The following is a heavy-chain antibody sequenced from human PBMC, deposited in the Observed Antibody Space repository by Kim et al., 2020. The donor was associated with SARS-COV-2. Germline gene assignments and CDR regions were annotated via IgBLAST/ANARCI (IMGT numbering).Heavy chain of an antibody. CDR3: ARGKRYYAER. CDR2: TA. D-gene: IGHD3-10*01. J-gene: IGHJ4*02. Sequence: TANYAQEFQRGVTITADESTSTAYMGLSSLRSEDTAVYYCARGKRYYAERWGQGTLVTVSS. V-gene: IGHV1-69*01.